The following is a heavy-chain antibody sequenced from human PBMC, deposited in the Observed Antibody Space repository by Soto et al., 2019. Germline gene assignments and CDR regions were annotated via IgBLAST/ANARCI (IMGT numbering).Heavy chain of an antibody. CDR1: GGTFSSYT. Sequence: QVKLVQSGAEVKKPGSSVKVSCKASGGTFSSYTISWVRPAPGQGREWMGRIITILGIATDAQKFQGRGTITADKSTSTAYLDPSSLRSEATAVYYCERDRGPYYDILTGDSRRWCDPWGQGTLCTVSA. D-gene: IGHD3-9*01. CDR3: ERDRGPYYDILTGDSRRWCDP. V-gene: IGHV1-69*08. J-gene: IGHJ5*02. CDR2: IITILGIA.